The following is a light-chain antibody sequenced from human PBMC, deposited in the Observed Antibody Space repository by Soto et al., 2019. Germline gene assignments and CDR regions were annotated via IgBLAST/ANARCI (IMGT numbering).Light chain of an antibody. Sequence: EIVLTQSPDTASVSPGERVTLSCRASQNIFSNYLAWYQQKPGQAPRLLIYGASTRATGIADRFSGGGSGTDFTLTISRLEPEDFAVYHCQQYGRSWTFGQGTKVDIK. CDR2: GAS. V-gene: IGKV3-20*01. CDR1: QNIFSNY. CDR3: QQYGRSWT. J-gene: IGKJ1*01.